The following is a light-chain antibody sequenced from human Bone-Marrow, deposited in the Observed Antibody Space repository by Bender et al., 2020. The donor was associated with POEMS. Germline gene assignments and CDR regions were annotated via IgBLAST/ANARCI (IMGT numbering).Light chain of an antibody. J-gene: IGLJ2*01. Sequence: QSALTQPASVSASPGQSITISCTGTSSDVGTYNLVSWYQQYPGKAPKLIIYEVSKRPSGVPDRFSGSKSGNTASLTISGLQAEDEADYYCSSYTSSSTLVFGGGTKLTVL. CDR3: SSYTSSSTLV. V-gene: IGLV2-14*02. CDR1: SSDVGTYNL. CDR2: EVS.